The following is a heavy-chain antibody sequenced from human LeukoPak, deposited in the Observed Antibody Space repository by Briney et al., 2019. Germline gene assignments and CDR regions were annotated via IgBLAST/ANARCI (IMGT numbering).Heavy chain of an antibody. CDR3: ARTPMSMVRGVMLD. V-gene: IGHV3-66*01. J-gene: IGHJ4*02. D-gene: IGHD3-10*01. CDR1: GFTVSVNY. CDR2: IYTGGSR. Sequence: GGSLRLSCAASGFTVSVNYMTWVRQAPGKGLEWVSVIYTGGSRYYADSVKGRYTISRDKSENTVYLQMNSLRVEDTAVYYCARTPMSMVRGVMLDWGQGTRVTVSS.